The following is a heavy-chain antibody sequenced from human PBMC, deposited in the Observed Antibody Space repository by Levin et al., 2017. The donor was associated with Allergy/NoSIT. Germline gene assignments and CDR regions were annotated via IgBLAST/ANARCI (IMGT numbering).Heavy chain of an antibody. Sequence: GGSLRLSCKASGYTFTSYDINWVRQATGQGLEWMGWMNPNSGNTGYAQKFQGRVTMTRNTSISTAYMELSSLRSEDTAVYYCARVKVDCSSTSCYYYYGMDVWGQGTTVTVSS. D-gene: IGHD2-2*01. CDR1: GYTFTSYD. CDR3: ARVKVDCSSTSCYYYYGMDV. CDR2: MNPNSGNT. V-gene: IGHV1-8*01. J-gene: IGHJ6*02.